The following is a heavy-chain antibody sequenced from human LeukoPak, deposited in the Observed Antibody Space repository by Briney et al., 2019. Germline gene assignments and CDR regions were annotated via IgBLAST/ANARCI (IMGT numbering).Heavy chain of an antibody. CDR1: GFTLTSNA. V-gene: IGHV3-23*01. J-gene: IGHJ4*02. CDR3: AKGTAASSPRRSDY. Sequence: GGPLRFPCAASGFTLTSNALNWVGQAPGKGLEWVSTISGGGGSTYYADSVKGRFTISRDNSKNTLYLQMNSLRAEDTAVYYCAKGTAASSPRRSDYWGQGTLVTVSS. CDR2: ISGGGGST. D-gene: IGHD2-2*01.